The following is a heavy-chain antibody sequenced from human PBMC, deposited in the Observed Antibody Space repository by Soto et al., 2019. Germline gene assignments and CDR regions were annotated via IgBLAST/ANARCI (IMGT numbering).Heavy chain of an antibody. CDR1: GFSLSTSGVG. CDR3: AHTHSSSYPIVVVVAALAAFDI. CDR2: IYWDDDK. J-gene: IGHJ3*02. V-gene: IGHV2-5*02. Sequence: SGPTLXNPTQTLTLTCTFSGFSLSTSGVGVGWIRQPPGKALEWLALIYWDDDKRYSPSLKSRLTITKDTSKNQVVLTMTNMDPVDTATYYCAHTHSSSYPIVVVVAALAAFDIWGQGTMVTVSS. D-gene: IGHD2-15*01.